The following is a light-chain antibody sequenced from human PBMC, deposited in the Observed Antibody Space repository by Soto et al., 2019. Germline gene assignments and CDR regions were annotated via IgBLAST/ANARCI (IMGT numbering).Light chain of an antibody. CDR1: QSISNN. J-gene: IGKJ2*01. Sequence: IVMTQSPATLSVFPGERATLSCRASQSISNNLAWLQQKPGQAPRLLIYAASTRATGVPAMFSGSGSGTDFTLTISSLQPEDFAVYYCHQYNNWPPMHTFGQGTKLEIK. V-gene: IGKV3-15*01. CDR2: AAS. CDR3: HQYNNWPPMHT.